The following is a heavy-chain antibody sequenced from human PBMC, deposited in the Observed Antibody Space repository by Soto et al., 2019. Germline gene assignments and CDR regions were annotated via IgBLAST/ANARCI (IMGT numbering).Heavy chain of an antibody. D-gene: IGHD3-3*01. CDR3: ARAYNYDFWSGYSMADYYYYYMDV. CDR2: IYYSGST. J-gene: IGHJ6*03. Sequence: SETLSLTCTVSGGSISSYYWSWIRQPPGKGLEWIGYIYYSGSTNYNPSLKSRVTISVDTSKNQFSLKLSSVTAADTAVYYCARAYNYDFWSGYSMADYYYYYMDVWGKGTTVTVSS. CDR1: GGSISSYY. V-gene: IGHV4-59*01.